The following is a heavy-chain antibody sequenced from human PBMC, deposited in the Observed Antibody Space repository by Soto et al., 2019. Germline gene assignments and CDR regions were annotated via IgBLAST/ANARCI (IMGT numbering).Heavy chain of an antibody. CDR2: IYWNDNK. V-gene: IGHV2-5*01. J-gene: IGHJ4*02. CDR1: GFSLSTSGVG. CDR3: AHRPCYCDSSGSFYY. D-gene: IGHD3-22*01. Sequence: SGPTLVNPTQTLTLTCTFSGFSLSTSGVGVGWVRQPPGKALEWLALIYWNDNKRYSPSLKSRRTITTDTSKNQVVLTMTNMDPVYTATYYCAHRPCYCDSSGSFYYWVQGTPGTVSA.